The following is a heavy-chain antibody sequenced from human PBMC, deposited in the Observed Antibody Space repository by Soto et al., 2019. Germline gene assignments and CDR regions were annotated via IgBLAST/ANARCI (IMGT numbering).Heavy chain of an antibody. D-gene: IGHD3-9*01. CDR2: VSNTATT. CDR3: ARGMAEEQIFYYFDY. V-gene: IGHV4-61*08. CDR1: GGSISSGVYS. J-gene: IGHJ4*02. Sequence: PSETLSLTCAVSGGSISSGVYSWSWIRQPPGGGLEWIGYVSNTATTYYNPSLKNRVTISVDTSKSQLYLKLRSVTAADTAVYYCARGMAEEQIFYYFDYWGQGALVTVSS.